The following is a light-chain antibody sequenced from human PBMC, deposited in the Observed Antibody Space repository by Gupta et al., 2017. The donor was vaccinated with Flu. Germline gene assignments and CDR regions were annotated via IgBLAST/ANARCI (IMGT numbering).Light chain of an antibody. V-gene: IGLV3-21*02. CDR2: DVS. J-gene: IGLJ2*01. Sequence: SYVLPQPPSVSVVQGQTATVTCVGNTTGSKTVKWYEQKAGQPPFMVVYDVSARPSGIPERFSVSNAGNTATLTISWGEGGDEADYYCQVWDSSSDHVVFGGGTKLTVL. CDR3: QVWDSSSDHVV. CDR1: TTGSKT.